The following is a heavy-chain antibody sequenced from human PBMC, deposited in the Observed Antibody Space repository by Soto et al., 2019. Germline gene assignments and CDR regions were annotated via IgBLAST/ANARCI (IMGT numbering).Heavy chain of an antibody. D-gene: IGHD6-13*01. CDR1: GFTFSNYG. V-gene: IGHV3-23*01. J-gene: IGHJ4*02. CDR2: VSPAGST. Sequence: QPGGSLRLSCAASGFTFSNYGMNWIRLAPGEGLEWVSTVSPAGSTFYADSVRGRFTISRDNSKSTVDLQMNGLRVDDTAIYYCVRSWAYWGRGTVVTVSS. CDR3: VRSWAY.